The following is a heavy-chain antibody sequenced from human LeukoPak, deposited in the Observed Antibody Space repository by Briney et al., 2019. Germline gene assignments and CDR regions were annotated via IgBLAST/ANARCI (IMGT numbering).Heavy chain of an antibody. V-gene: IGHV3-21*01. CDR1: GLTFSSYS. D-gene: IGHD3-9*01. Sequence: GGSLRLSCAASGLTFSSYSMNWVRQAPGKGLEWVSSISSSSSYIYYADSVKGRFTISRDNAKNSLYLQMNSLRAEDTAVYYCAREGGILTGSLPYYFDYWGQGTLVTVSS. CDR2: ISSSSSYI. J-gene: IGHJ4*02. CDR3: AREGGILTGSLPYYFDY.